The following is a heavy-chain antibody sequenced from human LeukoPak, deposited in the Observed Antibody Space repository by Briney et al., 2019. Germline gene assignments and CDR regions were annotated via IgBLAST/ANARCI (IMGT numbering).Heavy chain of an antibody. J-gene: IGHJ3*02. CDR2: ISYDGSNK. CDR3: AREQLSYGNAFDI. D-gene: IGHD5-18*01. Sequence: GGSLRLSCAASGFTFSSYAMHWVRQAPGKGLEWVAVISYDGSNKYYADSVKGRFTISRDNSKNTLYLQMNSLRAEDTAVYYCAREQLSYGNAFDIWGQGTMVTVSS. V-gene: IGHV3-30-3*01. CDR1: GFTFSSYA.